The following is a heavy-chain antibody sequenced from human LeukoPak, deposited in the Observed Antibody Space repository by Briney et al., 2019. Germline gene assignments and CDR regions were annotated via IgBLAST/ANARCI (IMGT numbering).Heavy chain of an antibody. CDR2: IKADGSEK. V-gene: IGHV3-7*01. J-gene: IGHJ4*02. Sequence: GGSLRLSCAASGFTFSNYLMTWVRQAPGKGLEWVADIKADGSEKYYVDSVKGRFTILRDNAKNSLYLQMNSLRAEDTAVYYCARVLMTINYDSGDTLDYWGQGTLVTVSS. D-gene: IGHD4-17*01. CDR3: ARVLMTINYDSGDTLDY. CDR1: GFTFSNYL.